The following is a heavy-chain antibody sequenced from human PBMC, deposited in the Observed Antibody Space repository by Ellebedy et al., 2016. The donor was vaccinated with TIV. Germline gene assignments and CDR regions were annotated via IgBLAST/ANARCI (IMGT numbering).Heavy chain of an antibody. CDR2: IYYSGST. CDR1: GGSISSYY. Sequence: MPSETLSLTCTVSGGSISSYYWSWIRQPPGKGLEWIGYIYYSGSTNYNPSLKSRVTISVDTSKNQFSLKLSSVTAADTAVYYCASRAGYCSGGSCYSSYFQHWGQGTLVTVSS. D-gene: IGHD2-15*01. V-gene: IGHV4-59*08. J-gene: IGHJ1*01. CDR3: ASRAGYCSGGSCYSSYFQH.